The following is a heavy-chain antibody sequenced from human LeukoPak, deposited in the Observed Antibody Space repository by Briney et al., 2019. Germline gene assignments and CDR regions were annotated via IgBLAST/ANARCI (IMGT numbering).Heavy chain of an antibody. CDR3: ARDWKADF. D-gene: IGHD1-1*01. J-gene: IGHJ4*02. Sequence: GGSLRLSCATSGFTFSTYAMTWVRQAPGKGLEWVSAIDIYSTKTNYADSVKGRFTISRDNSKNTLYLQMNSLRGEDTAIYYCARDWKADFWGQGTLVTVSS. CDR1: GFTFSTYA. V-gene: IGHV3-23*05. CDR2: IDIYSTKT.